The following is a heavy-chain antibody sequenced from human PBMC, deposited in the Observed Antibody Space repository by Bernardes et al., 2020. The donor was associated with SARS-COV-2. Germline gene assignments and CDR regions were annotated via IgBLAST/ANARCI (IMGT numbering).Heavy chain of an antibody. CDR3: ARNSYHCSRTSCYFDH. J-gene: IGHJ4*02. V-gene: IGHV2-70*04. CDR1: GFSLSPSGMR. CDR2: IDWDDDK. Sequence: SGPTLLKPTQTLTLTCPFSGFSLSPSGMRVSWIRQPPGKALEWLARIDWDDDKFYSTSLKTRLTISKDTSKNQVVLTMTNMDPVDTATYYCARNSYHCSRTSCYFDHWGQGTLVTVSS. D-gene: IGHD2-2*01.